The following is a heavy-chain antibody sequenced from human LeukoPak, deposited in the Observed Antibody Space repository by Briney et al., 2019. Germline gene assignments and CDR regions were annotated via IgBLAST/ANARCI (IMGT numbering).Heavy chain of an antibody. J-gene: IGHJ3*02. Sequence: GGSLRLSCAATGFTFSSYSMNWVRQAPGKGLEWVSSISSSSSYIYYADSVKGRFTISRDNAKNSLYLQMNSLRAEDTAVYYCARSAIPDAFDIWGQGTMVTVSS. CDR1: GFTFSSYS. V-gene: IGHV3-21*01. CDR3: ARSAIPDAFDI. CDR2: ISSSSSYI.